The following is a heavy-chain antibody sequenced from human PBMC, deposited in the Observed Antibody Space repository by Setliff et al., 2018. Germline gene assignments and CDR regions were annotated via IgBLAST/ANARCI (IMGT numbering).Heavy chain of an antibody. J-gene: IGHJ5*02. CDR2: IYYSGST. V-gene: IGHV4-59*08. D-gene: IGHD3-9*01. CDR1: GGSISSYY. Sequence: SSETLSLTCTVSGGSISSYYWSWIRRPPGKGLEWIGYIYYSGSTNYNPSLKSRVTISVDTSKNQFSLKLSSVTAADTAVYYCARPSKYYDILTGYYHNWFDPWGQGTQVTVSS. CDR3: ARPSKYYDILTGYYHNWFDP.